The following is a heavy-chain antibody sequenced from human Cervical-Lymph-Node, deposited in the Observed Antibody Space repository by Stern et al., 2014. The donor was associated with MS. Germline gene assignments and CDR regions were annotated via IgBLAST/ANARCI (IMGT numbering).Heavy chain of an antibody. Sequence: VQLVESGGDLVKPGGSLRLSCAASGFNFSAYYMNWIRQAPGKGLEWLSYISSNGSTIYYADSVKGRFIISRDNAKQSLYLQINSLRAEDTAVYYCARGLPSFWGQGTLVTVSP. CDR3: ARGLPSF. D-gene: IGHD1-26*01. CDR1: GFNFSAYY. CDR2: ISSNGSTI. V-gene: IGHV3-11*01. J-gene: IGHJ4*02.